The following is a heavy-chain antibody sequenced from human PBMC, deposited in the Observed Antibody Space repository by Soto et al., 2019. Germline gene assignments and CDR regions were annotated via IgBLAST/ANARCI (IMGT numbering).Heavy chain of an antibody. CDR2: IYYSGST. V-gene: IGHV4-39*01. J-gene: IGHJ6*02. D-gene: IGHD5-12*01. CDR3: ASGYSGYSDYYCMDV. Sequence: SETLSLTCTVSGGSISSSSYYWGWIRQPPGKGLEWIGSIYYSGSTYYNPSLKSRVTISVDTSKNQFSLKLSSVTAADTAVYYCASGYSGYSDYYCMDVWGQGTTVTVSS. CDR1: GGSISSSSYY.